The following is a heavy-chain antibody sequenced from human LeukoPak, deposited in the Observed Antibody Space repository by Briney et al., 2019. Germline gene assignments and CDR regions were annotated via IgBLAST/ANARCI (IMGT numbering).Heavy chain of an antibody. V-gene: IGHV1-18*01. CDR1: GYTFTSYG. CDR3: ARGPYYYGSGKAPFDY. CDR2: ISAYNGNT. J-gene: IGHJ4*02. D-gene: IGHD3-10*01. Sequence: ASVKVSCKASGYTFTSYGISWVRQAPGQGLEWMGWISAYNGNTNYAQKLQGRVTMTTDTSTSTAYMELRSLRSDDTAVYYCARGPYYYGSGKAPFDYWGQGTLVTVSS.